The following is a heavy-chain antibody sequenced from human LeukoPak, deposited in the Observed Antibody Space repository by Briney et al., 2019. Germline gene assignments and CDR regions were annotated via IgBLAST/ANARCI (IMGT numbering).Heavy chain of an antibody. V-gene: IGHV3-9*01. D-gene: IGHD2-21*02. CDR1: GFTFDDYA. J-gene: IGHJ4*02. CDR3: AKDSSYCGGDCHSPWVD. Sequence: GRSLRLSCAASGFTFDDYAMHWVRQAPGKGLEWVSGISWNSGSIGYADSVRGRFTISRDNAKNSLYLQMNSLRAEDTALYYCAKDSSYCGGDCHSPWVDWGQGTLVTVSS. CDR2: ISWNSGSI.